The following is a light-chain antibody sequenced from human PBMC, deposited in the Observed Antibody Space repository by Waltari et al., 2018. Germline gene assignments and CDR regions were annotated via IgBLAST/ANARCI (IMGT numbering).Light chain of an antibody. J-gene: IGKJ1*01. CDR1: QIISSR. Sequence: DIRMTQSPSSLSASVGDRVTITCRTSQIISSRFNWYQHKPGKAPRLLIFDASTLQSGVPLRFSGFRSGTEFTLTIDSLQPEDFATYYCQQSYDSWTFGQGTKVE. V-gene: IGKV1-39*01. CDR2: DAS. CDR3: QQSYDSWT.